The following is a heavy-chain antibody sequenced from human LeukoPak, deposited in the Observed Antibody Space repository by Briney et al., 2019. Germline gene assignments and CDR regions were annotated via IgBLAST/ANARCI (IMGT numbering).Heavy chain of an antibody. V-gene: IGHV4-59*01. CDR1: GGSISSYY. CDR2: IYYSGST. D-gene: IGHD6-6*01. CDR3: ARELSSSSAFDI. J-gene: IGHJ3*02. Sequence: SETLSLTCTVSGGSISSYYWSWIRQPPGKGLEWIGYIYYSGSTNYNPSLKSRVTISVDTSKNQFSLKLSSVTAADTAVYYCARELSSSSAFDIWGHGTMVTVSS.